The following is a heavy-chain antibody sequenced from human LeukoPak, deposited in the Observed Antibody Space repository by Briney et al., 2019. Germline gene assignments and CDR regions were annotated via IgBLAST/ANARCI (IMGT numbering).Heavy chain of an antibody. D-gene: IGHD6-19*01. J-gene: IGHJ4*02. Sequence: SETLSLTCTVSGGSISSGGYYWSWIRQHPGKGLEWIGYIYYSGNTYYNPSLKSRVTISADTSKNQFSLKLSSVTAADTAVYYCSRGSSGWLRFDYWGQGTLVTVSS. V-gene: IGHV4-31*03. CDR3: SRGSSGWLRFDY. CDR1: GGSISSGGYY. CDR2: IYYSGNT.